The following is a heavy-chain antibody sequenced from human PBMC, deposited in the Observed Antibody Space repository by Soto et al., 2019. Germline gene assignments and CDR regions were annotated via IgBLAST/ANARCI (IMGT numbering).Heavy chain of an antibody. CDR3: ARERPYDDRDAFDI. V-gene: IGHV3-30-3*01. CDR1: GFTFSSYA. Sequence: SLRLSCAASGFTFSSYAMHWVRQAPGKGLEWVAVISYDGSNKYYADSVKGRFTISRDNSKNTLYLQMNSLRAEDTAVYYCARERPYDDRDAFDIWGQGTMVTVSS. CDR2: ISYDGSNK. D-gene: IGHD3-22*01. J-gene: IGHJ3*02.